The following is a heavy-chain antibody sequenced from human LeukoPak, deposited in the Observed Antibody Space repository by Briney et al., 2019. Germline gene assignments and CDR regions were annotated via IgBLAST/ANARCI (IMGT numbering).Heavy chain of an antibody. D-gene: IGHD6-13*01. J-gene: IGHJ6*03. CDR2: IIPIFGTE. CDR1: GGTFSSYA. Sequence: GSSVKVSCKASGGTFSSYAISWVRQAPGQGLEWMGGIIPIFGTENYAQKFEVRVTITTDESKSTDYMELSSMRSEDTDVSYCASRIAAAGRHSYSYMDVWGKGTTVTVSS. CDR3: ASRIAAAGRHSYSYMDV. V-gene: IGHV1-69*05.